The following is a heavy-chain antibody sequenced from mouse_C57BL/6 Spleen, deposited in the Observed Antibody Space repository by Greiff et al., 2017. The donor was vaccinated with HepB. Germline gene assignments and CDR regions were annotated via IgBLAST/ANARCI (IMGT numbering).Heavy chain of an antibody. Sequence: EVQRVESGGGLVQPGGSLSLSCAASGFTFTDYYMSWVRQPPGKALEWLGFIRNKANGYTTEYSASVKGRFTISRDNSQSILYLQMNALRAEDSATYYCARITTVVGSMDYWGQGTSVTVSS. CDR1: GFTFTDYY. CDR3: ARITTVVGSMDY. J-gene: IGHJ4*01. V-gene: IGHV7-3*01. D-gene: IGHD1-1*01. CDR2: IRNKANGYTT.